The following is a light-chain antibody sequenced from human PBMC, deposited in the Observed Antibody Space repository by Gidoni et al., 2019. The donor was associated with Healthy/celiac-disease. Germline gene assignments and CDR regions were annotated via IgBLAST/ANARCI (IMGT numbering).Light chain of an antibody. Sequence: LSPGERATLSCRASQSVSSNLAWYQQKPGQAPRLLIYGASTRATGIPARFSGSGSGTEFTLTISSLQSEDFAVYYCQQYNNWPDTFGQGTKLEIK. CDR1: QSVSSN. V-gene: IGKV3-15*01. CDR3: QQYNNWPDT. J-gene: IGKJ2*01. CDR2: GAS.